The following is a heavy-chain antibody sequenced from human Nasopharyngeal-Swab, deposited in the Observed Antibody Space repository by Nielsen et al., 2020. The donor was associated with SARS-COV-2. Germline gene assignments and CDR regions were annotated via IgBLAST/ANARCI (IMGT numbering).Heavy chain of an antibody. Sequence: GGSLRLSCGASDFTFSHYWMSWVRQAPGKGLEWVANINHDGSQKYYVDSVEGRFTISRDNSKNSIYLQMDRLRVEDTAVYYCARESSAADYWGQGTLVTVSS. J-gene: IGHJ1*01. CDR3: ARESSAADY. D-gene: IGHD6-13*01. CDR1: DFTFSHYW. CDR2: INHDGSQK. V-gene: IGHV3-7*01.